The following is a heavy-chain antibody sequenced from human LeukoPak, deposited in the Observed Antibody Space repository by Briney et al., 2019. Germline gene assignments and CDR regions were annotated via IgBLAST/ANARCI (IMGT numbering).Heavy chain of an antibody. CDR2: ISSSSSYT. CDR3: ARDLLRRRYTFDY. D-gene: IGHD5-24*01. V-gene: IGHV3-11*06. Sequence: GGSLRLSCAASGFTFSDYYMSWTRQAPGKGLEWVSYISSSSSYTNYADSVKGRFTISRDNAKNSLYLQMNSLRAEDTAVYYCARDLLRRRYTFDYWGQGTLVTVSS. J-gene: IGHJ4*02. CDR1: GFTFSDYY.